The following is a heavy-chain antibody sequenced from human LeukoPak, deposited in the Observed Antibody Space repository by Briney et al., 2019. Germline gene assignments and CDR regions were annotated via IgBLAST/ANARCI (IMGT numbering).Heavy chain of an antibody. D-gene: IGHD3-10*01. CDR1: GFTFSSYG. CDR3: AKGPRGYGSGSYNYYYYGMDV. CDR2: ISYDGSNK. Sequence: GGSLRLSCSASGFTFSSYGMHWVRQAPGKGLEWVAVISYDGSNKYYADSVKGRFTISRDNSKNTPYLQMNSLRAEDTAVYYCAKGPRGYGSGSYNYYYYGMDVWGQGTTVTVSS. J-gene: IGHJ6*02. V-gene: IGHV3-30*18.